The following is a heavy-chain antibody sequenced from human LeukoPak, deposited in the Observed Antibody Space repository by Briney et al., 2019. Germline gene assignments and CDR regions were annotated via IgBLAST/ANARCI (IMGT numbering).Heavy chain of an antibody. CDR3: AKDKDTPATAQPQRGYFES. CDR1: GFTFTRHS. V-gene: IGHV3-33*06. CDR2: IWYDGSNQ. D-gene: IGHD2-21*02. Sequence: GGSLRLSCVASGFTFTRHSMNWVRQAPGKGLEWVAIIWYDGSNQYYADSVKGRFTISRDNSKNTVDLQMNSLRAEDTAVYFCAKDKDTPATAQPQRGYFESWGQGTLVTVSS. J-gene: IGHJ4*02.